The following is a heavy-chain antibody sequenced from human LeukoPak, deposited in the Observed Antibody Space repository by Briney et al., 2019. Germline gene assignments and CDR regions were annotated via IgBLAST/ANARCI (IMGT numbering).Heavy chain of an antibody. CDR3: ARRSNYYDSSGYYYPDY. J-gene: IGHJ4*02. CDR1: GYSFTSYW. V-gene: IGHV5-51*01. Sequence: PGESLKISCKASGYSFTSYWIGWVRQMPGKGLEWMGIIYPGDSDTRYSPSFQGQVTISADKSISTAYLQWSSLKASDTAMYYCARRSNYYDSSGYYYPDYWGQGTLVTVSS. CDR2: IYPGDSDT. D-gene: IGHD3-22*01.